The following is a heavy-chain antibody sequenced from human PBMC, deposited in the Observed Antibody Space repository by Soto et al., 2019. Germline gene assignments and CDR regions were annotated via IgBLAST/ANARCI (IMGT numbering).Heavy chain of an antibody. CDR3: VKSQFSDSGGYPLAS. J-gene: IGHJ4*02. D-gene: IGHD3-22*01. V-gene: IGHV3-30*18. Sequence: QVQLVESGGGVVQPGRSLRLSCAASGFTFSTYAMHWVRQAPGKGLEWVAVISYDESDKLYADSVKGRFTISKDNSKNTLYLQMNSLRFEDTAVYYCVKSQFSDSGGYPLASWGQGTLVTVSS. CDR2: ISYDESDK. CDR1: GFTFSTYA.